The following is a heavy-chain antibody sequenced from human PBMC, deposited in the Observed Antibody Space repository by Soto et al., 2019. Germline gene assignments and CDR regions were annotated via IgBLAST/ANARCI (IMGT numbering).Heavy chain of an antibody. CDR1: GASIRSTDYY. J-gene: IGHJ4*02. Sequence: QVQLQESGPGLVKPSETLSLTCTVSGASIRSTDYYWSWFRQPPGKGLEWIGYMYIRGSNYYNPSLKRRVTLPEDTSNPCFSLKLSSGTAAYTAVYDCAIGLFGYYAFVHWGQGALITVSS. CDR2: MYIRGSN. V-gene: IGHV4-30-4*01. CDR3: AIGLFGYYAFVH. D-gene: IGHD4-17*01.